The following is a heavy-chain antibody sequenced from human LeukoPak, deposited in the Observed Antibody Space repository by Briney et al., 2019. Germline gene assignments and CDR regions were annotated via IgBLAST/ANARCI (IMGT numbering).Heavy chain of an antibody. CDR1: GVSISSYY. CDR3: AKDSGRN. J-gene: IGHJ4*02. Sequence: PSETLSLTCTVSGVSISSYYWSWIRQPPGKGLEWIGYIYYSGSTNYNPSLKSRVTISVDTSKNQFSLKLSSVTAADTAVYYCAKDSGRNWGQGTLVTVSS. D-gene: IGHD3-10*01. V-gene: IGHV4-59*12. CDR2: IYYSGST.